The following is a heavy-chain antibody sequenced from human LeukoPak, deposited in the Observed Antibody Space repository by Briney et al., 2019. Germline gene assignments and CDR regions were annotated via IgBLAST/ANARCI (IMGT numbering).Heavy chain of an antibody. D-gene: IGHD3-22*01. CDR1: GFTFSSDA. Sequence: PGGSLRLSCATSGFTFSSDAMHWVRQAPGKGLEWVAVISYDGTKTHYTNSVRGRFTISRDNAKNSLYLQMNSLRAEDTAVYYCARGFYDSSGYYYGNFDYWGQGTLVTVSS. V-gene: IGHV3-30*04. CDR2: ISYDGTKT. CDR3: ARGFYDSSGYYYGNFDY. J-gene: IGHJ4*02.